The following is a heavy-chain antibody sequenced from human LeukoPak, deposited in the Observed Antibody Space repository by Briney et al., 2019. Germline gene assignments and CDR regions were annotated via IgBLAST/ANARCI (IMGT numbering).Heavy chain of an antibody. J-gene: IGHJ4*02. V-gene: IGHV4-39*01. D-gene: IGHD1-1*01. CDR2: IYYSGNT. CDR1: GGSIGSSSYC. Sequence: SETLSLTCTVSGGSIGSSSYCWGWMRQAPGEGLEWIGSIYYSGNTYYNPSIKSRVTISVDTSKNQFSLKLTGIASPVAATDSGGNRFRWNYYFDVWGQGTLVTVSA. CDR3: GNRFRWNYYFDV.